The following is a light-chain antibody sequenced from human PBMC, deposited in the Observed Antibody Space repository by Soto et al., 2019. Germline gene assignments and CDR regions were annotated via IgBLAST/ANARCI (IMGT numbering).Light chain of an antibody. V-gene: IGLV2-8*01. J-gene: IGLJ2*01. CDR1: SSDVGGYNY. Sequence: QSALTQPPSASGSPGQSVTISCAGISSDVGGYNYVSWYQHHPGKAPKLMIYEVSKRPSGVPDRFSGSKSGNTASLTVSGLQAEDEADYYCNSFAGSTPVVFGGGTKLTVL. CDR3: NSFAGSTPVV. CDR2: EVS.